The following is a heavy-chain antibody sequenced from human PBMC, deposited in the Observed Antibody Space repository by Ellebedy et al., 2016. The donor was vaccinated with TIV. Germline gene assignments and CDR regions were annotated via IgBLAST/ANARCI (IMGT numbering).Heavy chain of an antibody. V-gene: IGHV1-18*04. J-gene: IGHJ5*02. CDR1: GYTFTSYG. CDR3: ARDRYIKRIAWFDP. Sequence: AASVKVSCKASGYTFTSYGISWVRQAPGQGLEWMGWISGYNGNTNYAQKLQGRVTMTTDTYTSTAYMELRSLRSDDTAVYYCARDRYIKRIAWFDPWGQGTLVTVSS. CDR2: ISGYNGNT. D-gene: IGHD2-2*02.